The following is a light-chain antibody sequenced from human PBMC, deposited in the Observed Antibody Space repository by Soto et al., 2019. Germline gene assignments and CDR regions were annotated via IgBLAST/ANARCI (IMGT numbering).Light chain of an antibody. CDR2: TVS. CDR3: QQYGSSST. Sequence: EIVMTQTPLSLPVTPGEPASISCRSSQSLLDSDDGDTYLDWFLQKPGQSPQLLIYTVSYRASGVPDRFSGSGSGTDFTLTISRLEPEDFAVYYCQQYGSSSTFGQGTRLEIK. J-gene: IGKJ5*01. V-gene: IGKV2-40*01. CDR1: QSLLDSDDGDTY.